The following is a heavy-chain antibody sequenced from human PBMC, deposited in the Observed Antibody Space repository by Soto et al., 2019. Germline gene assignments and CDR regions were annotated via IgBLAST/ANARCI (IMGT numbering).Heavy chain of an antibody. CDR1: GGSITSSEYY. J-gene: IGHJ6*02. V-gene: IGHV4-39*07. Sequence: AETLSLTCTVSGGSITSSEYYWAWIRQPPGKGLQFVGTIYYSGSTYYNPSLKSRVTISVDTSKNQFSLKLSSVTAADTAVYYCASAKPDTSDYYYYGMDVWGQGTTVTVSS. CDR3: ASAKPDTSDYYYYGMDV. D-gene: IGHD5-18*01. CDR2: IYYSGST.